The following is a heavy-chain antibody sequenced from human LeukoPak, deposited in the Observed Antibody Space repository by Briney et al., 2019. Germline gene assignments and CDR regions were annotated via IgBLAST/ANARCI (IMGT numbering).Heavy chain of an antibody. Sequence: PGVALRLSCAASGFSFSSYEMNWVRQAPGKGLEGVSYISSSGSTIYHADSVRGRFTISRDNAKNSLYLQMNSRTAEDTAVYYCTELGITMIGGVWGKRTTVT. V-gene: IGHV3-48*03. J-gene: IGHJ6*03. CDR1: GFSFSSYE. CDR2: ISSSGSTI. CDR3: TELGITMIGGV. D-gene: IGHD3-10*02.